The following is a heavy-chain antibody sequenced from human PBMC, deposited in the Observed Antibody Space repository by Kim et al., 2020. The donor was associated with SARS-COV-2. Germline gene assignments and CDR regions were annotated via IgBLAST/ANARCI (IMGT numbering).Heavy chain of an antibody. D-gene: IGHD2-2*01. CDR3: ARDRRYCSRSNSYEALRDAFNF. Sequence: GGSLRLSCAASGFTFSDYYMSWFRQSPGKGLEWLSFISNTGTYTNYADSVKGRITISRDNSKNLVFLQMNSLRADDTALYYCARDRRYCSRSNSYEALRDAFNFWGQGTMVTVSS. CDR2: ISNTGTYT. V-gene: IGHV3-11*06. CDR1: GFTFSDYY. J-gene: IGHJ3*01.